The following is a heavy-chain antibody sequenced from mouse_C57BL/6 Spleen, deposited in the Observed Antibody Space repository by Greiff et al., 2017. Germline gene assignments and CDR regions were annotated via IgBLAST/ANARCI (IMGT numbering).Heavy chain of an antibody. Sequence: VQLQQSGAELVKPGASVKISCKASGYAFSSYWMNWVKQRPGKGLEWIGQIYPGDGDTNYNGKFKGKATLTADKSSSTAYMQLSSLTSEDSAVYFCARGITTVTYAMDYWGQRTSVTVSS. CDR2: IYPGDGDT. CDR1: GYAFSSYW. D-gene: IGHD1-2*01. J-gene: IGHJ4*01. CDR3: ARGITTVTYAMDY. V-gene: IGHV1-80*01.